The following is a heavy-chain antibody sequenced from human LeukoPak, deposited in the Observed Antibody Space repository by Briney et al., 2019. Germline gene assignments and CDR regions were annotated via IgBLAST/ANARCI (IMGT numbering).Heavy chain of an antibody. D-gene: IGHD3-10*01. J-gene: IGHJ4*02. V-gene: IGHV1-69*05. CDR2: IIPIFGTA. CDR3: ATQLNYYYGSGSPGIFDY. CDR1: GGTFSSHA. Sequence: GASVKVSCKAPGGTFSSHAISWVRLAPGQGHEWMGRIIPIFGTANYAQKFQGRVTITTDESTSTAYMELSSLRSEDTAVYYCATQLNYYYGSGSPGIFDYWGQGTLVTVSS.